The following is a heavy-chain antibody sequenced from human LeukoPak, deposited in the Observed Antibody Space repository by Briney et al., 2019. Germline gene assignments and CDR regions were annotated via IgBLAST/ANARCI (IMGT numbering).Heavy chain of an antibody. CDR2: VSGDGSST. D-gene: IGHD2-21*02. J-gene: IGHJ4*02. V-gene: IGHV3-23*01. CDR1: GFTFSNNA. Sequence: GGSLRLSCVTSGFTFSNNAMTWVRQAPGKGLEWVSIVSGDGSSTLYADSVKGRFAISRDSPERTVYLQMDSLRADDTAIYYCAKGLGPNCGGGCYSRVFDYWGQGTLVTVSS. CDR3: AKGLGPNCGGGCYSRVFDY.